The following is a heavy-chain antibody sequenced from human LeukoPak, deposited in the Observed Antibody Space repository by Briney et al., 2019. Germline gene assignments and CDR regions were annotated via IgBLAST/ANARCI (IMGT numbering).Heavy chain of an antibody. J-gene: IGHJ3*02. CDR1: GFTFSSYG. CDR3: AREDDTAAFDI. V-gene: IGHV3-33*01. Sequence: GGSPRLSCAASGFTFSSYGMHWVRQAPGKGLEWVAVIWYDGSNKYYADSVKGRFTISRDNSKNTLYLQMNSLRAEDTAVYYCAREDDTAAFDIWGQGTMVTVSS. D-gene: IGHD3-9*01. CDR2: IWYDGSNK.